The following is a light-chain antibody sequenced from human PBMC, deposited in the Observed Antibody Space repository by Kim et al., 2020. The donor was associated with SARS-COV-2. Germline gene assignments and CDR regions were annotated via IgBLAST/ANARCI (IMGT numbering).Light chain of an antibody. CDR2: QDS. CDR1: KMGSKY. J-gene: IGLJ2*01. V-gene: IGLV3-21*01. CDR3: QVWDSSSAHWV. Sequence: APGKTASITCWGDKMGSKYVRWYQQRPGQAPVLVIYQDSKRPSGIPERFSGSNSGNTATLTISGVEAMDEADYYCQVWDSSSAHWVFGGGTQLTVL.